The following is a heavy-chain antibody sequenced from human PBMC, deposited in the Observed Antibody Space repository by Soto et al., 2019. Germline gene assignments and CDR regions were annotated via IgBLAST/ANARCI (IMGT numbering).Heavy chain of an antibody. D-gene: IGHD2-15*01. Sequence: QVQLVQSGAEVKKPGASMKVSCKASGYTFASYTMHWVRQAPGQRLECMGWINAGNGNTKYSQNFQGRVTITRDTSASTAYMELSSLRSEDTAVYYCARDPMSCSGGGCYYGMDVWGQGTTVTVSS. CDR1: GYTFASYT. V-gene: IGHV1-3*01. CDR2: INAGNGNT. CDR3: ARDPMSCSGGGCYYGMDV. J-gene: IGHJ6*02.